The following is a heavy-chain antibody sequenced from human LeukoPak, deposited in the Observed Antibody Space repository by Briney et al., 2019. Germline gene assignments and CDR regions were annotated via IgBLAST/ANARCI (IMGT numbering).Heavy chain of an antibody. CDR1: GFILSSYW. V-gene: IGHV3-74*01. D-gene: IGHD1-1*01. CDR2: ITSDGSST. Sequence: GGPLRLSCAASGFILSSYWMHWVRQAPGKGLVWVSRITSDGSSTIYADSVKGRFTSSRDNAKNTLYLQMNSLRVEDTAVYYCARDINWALGNPWGQGTLVIVSS. J-gene: IGHJ5*02. CDR3: ARDINWALGNP.